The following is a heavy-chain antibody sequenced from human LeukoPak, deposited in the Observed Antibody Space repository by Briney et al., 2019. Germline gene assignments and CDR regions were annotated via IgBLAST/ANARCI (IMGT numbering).Heavy chain of an antibody. Sequence: GGSLRLSCAASGFTFSSYSMNWVRQAPGKGLEWVSYISSSSSTIYYADSVKGRFTISRDNAKISLYLQMNSLRAEDTAVYYCARRDDYVWGSYPNYFDYWGQGTLVTVSS. J-gene: IGHJ4*02. CDR2: ISSSSSTI. D-gene: IGHD3-16*02. CDR1: GFTFSSYS. CDR3: ARRDDYVWGSYPNYFDY. V-gene: IGHV3-48*01.